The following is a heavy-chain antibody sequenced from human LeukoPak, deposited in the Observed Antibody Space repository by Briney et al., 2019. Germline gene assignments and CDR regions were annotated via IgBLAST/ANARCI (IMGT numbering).Heavy chain of an antibody. CDR1: GFTFSSFG. Sequence: PGGSLRLSCAASGFTFSSFGMHWVRQAPGEGLEWVAIIWYDGSNKYYADSVKGRFTISRDNSKNTLYLQMNSLRAEDTAVYYCASADGYNSPGHFDYWGQGTLVTVSS. CDR3: ASADGYNSPGHFDY. J-gene: IGHJ4*02. D-gene: IGHD5-24*01. V-gene: IGHV3-33*01. CDR2: IWYDGSNK.